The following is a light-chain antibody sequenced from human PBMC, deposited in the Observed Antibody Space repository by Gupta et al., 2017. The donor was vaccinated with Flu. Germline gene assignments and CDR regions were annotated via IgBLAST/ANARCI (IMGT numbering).Light chain of an antibody. CDR2: AAS. V-gene: IGKV1-39*01. CDR1: QSISTY. CDR3: QQSYSVPYT. Sequence: DIQMNQSPSSLPASVGDRVTITCRASQSISTYLNWYQQKQGKAPKLLIYAASRLQSGVPSRFSGGGSGTDFTLTISSLQPEDFATYYCQQSYSVPYTFGQGANLEIK. J-gene: IGKJ2*01.